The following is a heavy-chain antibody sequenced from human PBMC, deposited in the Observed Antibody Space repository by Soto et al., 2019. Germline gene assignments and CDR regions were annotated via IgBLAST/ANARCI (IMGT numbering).Heavy chain of an antibody. CDR2: ISGSGGST. J-gene: IGHJ4*02. Sequence: EVQLLESGGGLVQPGGSLRLSCAASGFTFNNYAMSWVRQTPGKGLEWVAAISGSGGSTSYADSVRGRFTISRDNSNNRLHLQMNSLRAEDTAVYYCAKKSAAAATEGYWGQGTLVTVSS. V-gene: IGHV3-23*01. CDR1: GFTFNNYA. CDR3: AKKSAAAATEGY. D-gene: IGHD6-25*01.